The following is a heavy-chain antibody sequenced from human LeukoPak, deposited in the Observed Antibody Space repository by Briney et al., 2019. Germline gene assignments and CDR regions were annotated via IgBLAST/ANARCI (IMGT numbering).Heavy chain of an antibody. CDR1: GFTVSSNY. CDR3: ARDLWDYGMDV. V-gene: IGHV3-53*01. D-gene: IGHD3-16*01. J-gene: IGHJ6*02. Sequence: GGSLRLSCAVSGFTVSSNYMSWVRQAPGKGLEWVSVIDRGGKPYYADSVKGRFTISRDSSKNTVYLQMNSLRAEDTAVYYCARDLWDYGMDVWGQGTTVTVSS. CDR2: IDRGGKP.